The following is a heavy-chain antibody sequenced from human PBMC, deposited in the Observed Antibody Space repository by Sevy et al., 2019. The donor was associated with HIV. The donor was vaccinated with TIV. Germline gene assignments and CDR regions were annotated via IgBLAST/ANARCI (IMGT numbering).Heavy chain of an antibody. D-gene: IGHD3-22*01. CDR1: GYTFTSYY. J-gene: IGHJ4*02. CDR2: INPSGGST. CDR3: ARVYYYDYGGPGY. V-gene: IGHV1-46*01. Sequence: ASVKVSCKASGYTFTSYYIHWVRQAPGQGLEWMGLINPSGGSTSYAQKFQGRVTMTRDTSTSTVYIELSSLRSEDTAVYYCARVYYYDYGGPGYWGQGTLVTVSS.